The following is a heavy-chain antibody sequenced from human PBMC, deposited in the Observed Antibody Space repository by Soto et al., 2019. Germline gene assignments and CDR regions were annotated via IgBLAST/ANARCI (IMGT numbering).Heavy chain of an antibody. J-gene: IGHJ6*02. Sequence: GGSLRLSCAVSGFTFSRYEMNWVRQAPGKGLEWVSYIGTSGKTIYYADSVRGRFTISRDNAKNTLYLQMNSLRAEDTAVYYCARDPAIYSGNFDYGLDVWGQGTTVTVSS. CDR2: IGTSGKTI. V-gene: IGHV3-48*03. CDR1: GFTFSRYE. CDR3: ARDPAIYSGNFDYGLDV. D-gene: IGHD4-4*01.